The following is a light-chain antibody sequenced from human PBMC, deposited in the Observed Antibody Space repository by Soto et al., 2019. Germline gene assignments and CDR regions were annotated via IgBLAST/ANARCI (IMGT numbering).Light chain of an antibody. CDR1: QSISSW. CDR3: QQYNSNPLT. CDR2: KAS. Sequence: DIKMTQTPSTLSASVGDRVTITCRASQSISSWLAWYQQKPGKAPKLLIYKASSLESGVPSRFSGSGSGTEFTLTISSLQPDYFATYYCQQYNSNPLTFGGGTKVEIK. J-gene: IGKJ4*01. V-gene: IGKV1-5*03.